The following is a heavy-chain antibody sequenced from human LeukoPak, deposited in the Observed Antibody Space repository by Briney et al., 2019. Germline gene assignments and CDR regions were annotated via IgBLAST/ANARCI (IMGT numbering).Heavy chain of an antibody. J-gene: IGHJ6*03. Sequence: GGSLRLSCAASGFTFSSYSMNWVRQAPGKGLEWVSYISSSSSTIYYADSVKGRFTISRDNAKNSLYLQMNSLRAEDTAVYYCAKDRLWFGELLTSYYYYMDVWGKGTTVTISS. V-gene: IGHV3-48*01. CDR2: ISSSSSTI. CDR3: AKDRLWFGELLTSYYYYMDV. CDR1: GFTFSSYS. D-gene: IGHD3-10*01.